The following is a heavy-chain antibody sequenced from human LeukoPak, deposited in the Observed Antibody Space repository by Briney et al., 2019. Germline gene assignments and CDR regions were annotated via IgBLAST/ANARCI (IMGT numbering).Heavy chain of an antibody. CDR2: IYYSGST. CDR3: AREVPGCSGGSCYSTGSWFDP. CDR1: GGSISSGDYY. D-gene: IGHD2-15*01. V-gene: IGHV4-30-4*01. Sequence: SETLSLTCTVSGGSISSGDYYWSWIRQPPGKGLEWIGYIYYSGSTYYNPSLKSRVTISVDTSKNQFSLKLSSVTAADTAVYCCAREVPGCSGGSCYSTGSWFDPWGQGTLVTVSS. J-gene: IGHJ5*02.